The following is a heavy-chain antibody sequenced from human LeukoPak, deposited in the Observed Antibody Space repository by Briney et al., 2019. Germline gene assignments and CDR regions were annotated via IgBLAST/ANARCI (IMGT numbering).Heavy chain of an antibody. J-gene: IGHJ6*04. D-gene: IGHD6-6*01. V-gene: IGHV3-74*01. CDR1: GFTFSSYW. CDR3: ARDRPLTDYYYYGMDV. CDR2: INSDGSST. Sequence: GGSLRLSCAASGFTFSSYWMSWVRQAPGEGLVWVSRINSDGSSTSYADSVKGRFTISRDNAKNTLYLQMNSLRAEDTAVYYCARDRPLTDYYYYGMDVWGKGTTVTVSS.